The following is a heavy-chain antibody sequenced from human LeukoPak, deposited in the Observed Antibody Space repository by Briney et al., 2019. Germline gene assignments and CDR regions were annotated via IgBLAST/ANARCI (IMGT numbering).Heavy chain of an antibody. J-gene: IGHJ6*03. Sequence: ETLSLTCTVSGFSIRSRYWSWIRQPPGKGLEWVGYIYYGGGVSYSPSLKSRVTISLDTSKNQFSLNLTSVTAADTAVYYCARIITPDYQMDVWGKGTTVTVSS. CDR1: GFSIRSRY. V-gene: IGHV4-59*11. CDR2: IYYGGGV. CDR3: ARIITPDYQMDV.